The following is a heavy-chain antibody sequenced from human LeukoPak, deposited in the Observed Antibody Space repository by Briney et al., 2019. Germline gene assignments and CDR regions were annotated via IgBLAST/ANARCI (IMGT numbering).Heavy chain of an antibody. CDR1: GGTFTSYA. Sequence: ASVKVSCKASGGTFTSYAISWVRQAPGQGLEWMGGIFPIYGTANYAQKCEGRVTITADESTSTAYMELSSLRSEDTAVYYCATRVDYGDYVGDYYYYGMDVWGQGTTVTVSS. V-gene: IGHV1-69*13. J-gene: IGHJ6*02. CDR3: ATRVDYGDYVGDYYYYGMDV. D-gene: IGHD4-17*01. CDR2: IFPIYGTA.